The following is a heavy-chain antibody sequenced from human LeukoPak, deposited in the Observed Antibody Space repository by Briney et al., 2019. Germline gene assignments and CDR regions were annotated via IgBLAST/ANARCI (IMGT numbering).Heavy chain of an antibody. Sequence: GGSMRLSCAASGFTFSSYAMSWVRQPPGKGLEWVSAISGSGGSTYYADSVKGRFTISRDNSKNTLYLQMNSLRAEDTAVYYCARGGSGWYRTLEYWGQGTLVTVSS. D-gene: IGHD6-19*01. V-gene: IGHV3-23*01. CDR1: GFTFSSYA. J-gene: IGHJ4*02. CDR3: ARGGSGWYRTLEY. CDR2: ISGSGGST.